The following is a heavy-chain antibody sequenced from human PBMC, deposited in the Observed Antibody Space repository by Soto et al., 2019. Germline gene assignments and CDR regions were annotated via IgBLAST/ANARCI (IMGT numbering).Heavy chain of an antibody. D-gene: IGHD1-1*01. V-gene: IGHV4-34*01. CDR3: ASELAALNWFDP. J-gene: IGHJ5*02. CDR1: GGSFSGYY. CDR2: INHSGST. Sequence: ASETLSLTCAVYGGSFSGYYWSWIRQPPGKGLEWIGEINHSGSTNYNPSLKSRVTISVDTSKNQFSLKLSSVTAADTAVYYCASELAALNWFDPWGQGTLVTVSS.